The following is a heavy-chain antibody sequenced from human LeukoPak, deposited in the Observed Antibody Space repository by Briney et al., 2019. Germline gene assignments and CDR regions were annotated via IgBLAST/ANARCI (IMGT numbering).Heavy chain of an antibody. J-gene: IGHJ4*02. CDR3: AKARPNYYYGAGSYYFDY. D-gene: IGHD3-10*01. Sequence: GGSLRLSCTASGFIFGDYAMSWVRQAPGKGLEWVAGISGSGGSTYYADSVKGRFTISRDNSKNTLYVQMNSLRAEDTAVYYCAKARPNYYYGAGSYYFDYWGQGTLVTVSS. CDR2: ISGSGGST. CDR1: GFIFGDYA. V-gene: IGHV3-23*01.